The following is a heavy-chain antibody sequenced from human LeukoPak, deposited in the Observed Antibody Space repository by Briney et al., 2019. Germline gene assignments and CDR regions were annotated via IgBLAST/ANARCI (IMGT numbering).Heavy chain of an antibody. CDR1: GFTFSRFA. J-gene: IGHJ4*02. Sequence: GGSLRLSCGASGFTFSRFAMNWVRQAPGKGLEWISYISSSGSIIYYADSMKGRFNVSRDNAKNSLYLQMNSLRAEDTAVYYCARGSITIFGVENYFDYWGQGTLVTVSS. D-gene: IGHD3-3*01. V-gene: IGHV3-48*01. CDR3: ARGSITIFGVENYFDY. CDR2: ISSSGSII.